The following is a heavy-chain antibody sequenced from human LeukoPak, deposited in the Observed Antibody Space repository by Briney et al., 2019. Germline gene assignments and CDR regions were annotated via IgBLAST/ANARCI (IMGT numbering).Heavy chain of an antibody. CDR2: ISYSGNT. D-gene: IGHD4/OR15-4a*01. J-gene: IGHJ4*02. Sequence: PSETLSLTCTVSGGSISSYYWSWIRQPPGKGLEWIGYISYSGNTNYNPSLKSRVAISVDTSKNQFSLRLGSVTAADTAVYYCARDRGLTTSGGVGFDYWGQGTLVTVSS. CDR3: ARDRGLTTSGGVGFDY. V-gene: IGHV4-59*12. CDR1: GGSISSYY.